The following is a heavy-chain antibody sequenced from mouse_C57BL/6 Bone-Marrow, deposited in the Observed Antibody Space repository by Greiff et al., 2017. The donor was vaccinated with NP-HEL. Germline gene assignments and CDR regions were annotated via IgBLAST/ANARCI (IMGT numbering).Heavy chain of an antibody. J-gene: IGHJ4*01. CDR2: ISSGGDYI. V-gene: IGHV5-9-1*02. CDR1: GFTFSSYA. Sequence: EVHLVESGEGLVKPGGSLKLSCAASGFTFSSYAMSWVRQTPEKRLEWVAYISSGGDYIYYADTVKGRFTISRDNARNTLYLQMSSLKSEDTAMYYCTRAGELLRYSLYAMDYWGQGTSVTVSS. CDR3: TRAGELLRYSLYAMDY. D-gene: IGHD1-1*01.